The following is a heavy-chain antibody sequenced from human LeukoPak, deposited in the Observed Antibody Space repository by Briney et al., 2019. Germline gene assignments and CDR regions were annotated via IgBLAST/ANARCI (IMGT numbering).Heavy chain of an antibody. CDR2: ISSSSSYM. D-gene: IGHD3-3*01. CDR1: GFTFSSYS. CDR3: ASRYYDFWSGQENNWFDP. Sequence: PGGSLRLSCAASGFTFSSYSMNWVRQAPGKGLEWVSSISSSSSYMYYADSVKGRFTISRDNAKNSLYLQMNSLRAEDTAVYYCASRYYDFWSGQENNWFDPWGQGTLVTVSS. J-gene: IGHJ5*02. V-gene: IGHV3-21*01.